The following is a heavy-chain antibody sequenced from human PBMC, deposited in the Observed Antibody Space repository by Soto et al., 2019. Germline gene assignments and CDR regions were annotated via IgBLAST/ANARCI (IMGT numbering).Heavy chain of an antibody. CDR2: IQSGGAT. J-gene: IGHJ6*02. CDR3: ARDRHGDDERYCYGMDV. Sequence: GGSLRLSCTVSGFNVKNYYMTWVRQAPGKGLEWVSLIQSGGATYYSDSVKGRFIVSRDEVKNTLYLQMSTLAVDDTAMYYCARDRHGDDERYCYGMDVWGHGTRVTVSS. V-gene: IGHV3-53*01. D-gene: IGHD4-17*01. CDR1: GFNVKNYY.